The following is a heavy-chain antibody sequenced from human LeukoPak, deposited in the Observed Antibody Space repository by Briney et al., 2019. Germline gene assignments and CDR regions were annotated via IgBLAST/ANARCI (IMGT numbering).Heavy chain of an antibody. V-gene: IGHV3-23*01. CDR2: ISGSGGST. CDR1: GFTFSGYA. CDR3: ARGSRSDRQGS. Sequence: PGGSLRLSCAASGFTFSGYAMSWVRQAPGKGLEWVSVISGSGGSTYSADSVKGRFTISRDNSMNTLYLQMNSLRAEDTAVYYCARGSRSDRQGSWGQGTLVTVSS. J-gene: IGHJ5*02.